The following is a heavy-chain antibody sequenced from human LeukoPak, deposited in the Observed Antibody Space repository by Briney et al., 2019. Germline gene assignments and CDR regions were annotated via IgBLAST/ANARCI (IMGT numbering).Heavy chain of an antibody. CDR2: ISSSSSYI. CDR1: GFTFSSYS. J-gene: IGHJ4*02. D-gene: IGHD3-3*01. V-gene: IGHV3-21*01. CDR3: ARVSGDDFWSGFDY. Sequence: GGSLRLSCAASGFTFSSYSMNWVRQAPGKGLEWVSSISSSSSYIYYADSVKGRFTISRDNAKNSLYLQMNSLRAEDTAVYYCARVSGDDFWSGFDYWGQGTLVTVSS.